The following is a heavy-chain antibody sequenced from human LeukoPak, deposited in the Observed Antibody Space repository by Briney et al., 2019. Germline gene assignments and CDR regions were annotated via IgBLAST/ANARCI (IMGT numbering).Heavy chain of an antibody. D-gene: IGHD3-10*01. Sequence: PGGSLRLSCAASGFTFSSYAMSWVRQAPGKGLEWVSAISGNGGSTYYADSVKGRFTISRDNSKNTLYLQMNSLRAEDTAVYYCAKFVNYGNYYYYYYMDVWGKGTTVTVSS. V-gene: IGHV3-23*01. CDR3: AKFVNYGNYYYYYYMDV. CDR2: ISGNGGST. CDR1: GFTFSSYA. J-gene: IGHJ6*03.